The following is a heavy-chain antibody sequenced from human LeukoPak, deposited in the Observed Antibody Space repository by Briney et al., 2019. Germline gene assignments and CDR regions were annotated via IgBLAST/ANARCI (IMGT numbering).Heavy chain of an antibody. CDR1: GYTFTSYY. Sequence: ASVKVSCKASGYTFTSYYMHWVRQAPGQGLEWMGIINPSGGSTGYAQKFQGRVTMTRNTSISTAYMELSSLRSEDTAVYYCARGWGLYDSSGYPLDYWGQGTLVTVSS. D-gene: IGHD3-22*01. J-gene: IGHJ4*02. V-gene: IGHV1-46*01. CDR3: ARGWGLYDSSGYPLDY. CDR2: INPSGGST.